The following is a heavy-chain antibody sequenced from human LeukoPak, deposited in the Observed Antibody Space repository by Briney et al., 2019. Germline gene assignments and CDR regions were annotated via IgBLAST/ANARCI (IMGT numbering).Heavy chain of an antibody. Sequence: GGSLRLSCVASGFTFSSYGMTWVRQAPGKGLEWVSAVSGSGGSTYNADSVKGRFTISRDNSKNTLYLQMNSLRADDTAVYYCAKGAVGVAVALNWGQGTLVTVSS. D-gene: IGHD6-19*01. CDR1: GFTFSSYG. V-gene: IGHV3-23*01. J-gene: IGHJ4*02. CDR3: AKGAVGVAVALN. CDR2: VSGSGGST.